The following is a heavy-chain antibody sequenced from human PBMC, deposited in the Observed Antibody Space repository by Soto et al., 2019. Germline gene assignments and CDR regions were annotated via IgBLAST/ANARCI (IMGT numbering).Heavy chain of an antibody. CDR1: GDTFTDYY. J-gene: IGHJ4*02. CDR2: VNPSGGHT. Sequence: QVQLVQSGAEVKKPGASVKVSCKASGDTFTDYYIHWVRQAPGQGLEWMGTVNPSGGHTTYAQHFLGRMTMTRDTSTSTLYMELNSRTSDDTAVYYCARGGLVVVVTAALDYWGQGTLVTVSS. V-gene: IGHV1-46*01. D-gene: IGHD2-21*02. CDR3: ARGGLVVVVTAALDY.